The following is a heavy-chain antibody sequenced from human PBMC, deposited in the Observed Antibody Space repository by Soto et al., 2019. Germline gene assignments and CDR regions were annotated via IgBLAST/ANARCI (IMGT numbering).Heavy chain of an antibody. V-gene: IGHV1-69*06. Sequence: QVQLVPSGAEVKKPGSSVKVSCKASGGTFSSYAISWVRQAPGQGLEWMGGIVPIFGTANYAQKFQGRVTITADKSTSTAYMELSSLRSEDTAVYYCARDRPDNNHYYHRFDPWGQGTLVTVSS. CDR1: GGTFSSYA. CDR3: ARDRPDNNHYYHRFDP. J-gene: IGHJ5*02. D-gene: IGHD3-22*01. CDR2: IVPIFGTA.